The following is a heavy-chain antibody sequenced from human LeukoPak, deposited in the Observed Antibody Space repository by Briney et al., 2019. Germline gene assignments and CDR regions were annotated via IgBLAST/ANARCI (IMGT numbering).Heavy chain of an antibody. CDR1: GDSINSYY. CDR2: IYYSGST. D-gene: IGHD5-18*01. J-gene: IGHJ5*02. Sequence: SETLSLTCTVSGDSINSYYWSWIRQPPGKGLEWIGYIYYSGSTNYNASLKSRVTISVDTSKNQFSLKLSSVTAADTAVYYCARRPSGYSYGLQAFDPWGQGTLVTVSS. CDR3: ARRPSGYSYGLQAFDP. V-gene: IGHV4-59*12.